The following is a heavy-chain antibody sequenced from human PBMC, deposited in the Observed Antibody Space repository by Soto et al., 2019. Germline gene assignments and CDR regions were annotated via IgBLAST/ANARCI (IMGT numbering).Heavy chain of an antibody. V-gene: IGHV4-39*02. Sequence: SETLSLTCAVSGGSISYNSYYWGWIRQPPGKGLEWVGGIFYTGTTYYSPSLKDRVTISVDTSKNSFSLNLTSVTAADTAVYFCARLVVVAPVANAWGQGTLVTVSS. CDR1: GGSISYNSYY. J-gene: IGHJ5*02. CDR3: ARLVVVAPVANA. CDR2: IFYTGTT. D-gene: IGHD2-2*01.